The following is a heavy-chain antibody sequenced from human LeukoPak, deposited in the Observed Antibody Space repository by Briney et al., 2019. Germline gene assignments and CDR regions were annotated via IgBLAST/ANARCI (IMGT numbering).Heavy chain of an antibody. D-gene: IGHD3-3*01. CDR1: GGSFSGYY. CDR2: INHSGST. CDR3: ARAPMVGVEPYAFDI. Sequence: SETLSLTCAVYGGSFSGYYWSWIRQPPGKGLEWIGEINHSGSTNYNPSLKSRVTISVDTSKNQFSLKLSSVTAADTAVYYCARAPMVGVEPYAFDIWGQGTMVTVSS. J-gene: IGHJ3*02. V-gene: IGHV4-34*01.